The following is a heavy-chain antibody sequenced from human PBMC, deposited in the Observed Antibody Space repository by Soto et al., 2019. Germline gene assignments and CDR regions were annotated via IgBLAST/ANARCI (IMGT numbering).Heavy chain of an antibody. CDR1: GFTFSNYA. J-gene: IGHJ3*02. CDR3: ARGDYYDSSGYYIDAFDI. Sequence: EVQLLESGGGLVQPGGSLRLSCAASGFTFSNYAMSWVRQAPGKGLEWVSTLRIGGSITYYADSVKGRFTVSRDNSKNTLYLLMNGLRAEDTAVYYCARGDYYDSSGYYIDAFDIWGQGTMVTVSS. CDR2: LRIGGSIT. D-gene: IGHD3-22*01. V-gene: IGHV3-23*01.